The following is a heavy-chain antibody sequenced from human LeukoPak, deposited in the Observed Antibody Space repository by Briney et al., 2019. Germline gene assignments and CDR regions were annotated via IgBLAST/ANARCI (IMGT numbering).Heavy chain of an antibody. J-gene: IGHJ4*02. CDR3: AREFESQSY. Sequence: PGGSLRLSCAASGFSFNAYSMNWVRQAPGEGLEWVSSISSSGSYIYYADSVKGRFTISRDNGKKSPYLQMNSLRAEDTAVYYCAREFESQSYWGQGTLVTVSS. D-gene: IGHD3-9*01. V-gene: IGHV3-21*01. CDR1: GFSFNAYS. CDR2: ISSSGSYI.